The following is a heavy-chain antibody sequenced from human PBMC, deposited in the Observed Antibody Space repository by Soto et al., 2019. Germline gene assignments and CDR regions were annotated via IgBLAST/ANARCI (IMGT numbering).Heavy chain of an antibody. CDR3: ARVFPSYCGGDCSYFDS. Sequence: SETLSLTCTVSGGSVNSYYWSWIRQPPGKGLEWIGYIFYSGSTKSNPSLKSRVTMSVDMSKNQFFLRLTSVTAADTAVYYCARVFPSYCGGDCSYFDSWGQGTLVTVSS. J-gene: IGHJ4*02. D-gene: IGHD2-21*02. CDR2: IFYSGST. CDR1: GGSVNSYY. V-gene: IGHV4-59*02.